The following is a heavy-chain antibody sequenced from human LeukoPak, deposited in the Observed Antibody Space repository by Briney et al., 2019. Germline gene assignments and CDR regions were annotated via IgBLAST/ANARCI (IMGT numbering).Heavy chain of an antibody. CDR3: ARDLVQNIAAAGTYYYYYMDV. CDR2: INPNSGGA. J-gene: IGHJ6*03. V-gene: IGHV1-2*02. D-gene: IGHD6-13*01. CDR1: GYTFTGYY. Sequence: ASVTVSCKASGYTFTGYYMHWVRQAPGQGLEWMGWINPNSGGANYAQKFQGRVTMTRDTSISTAYMELSRLRSDDTAVYYCARDLVQNIAAAGTYYYYYMDVWGKGTTVTVSS.